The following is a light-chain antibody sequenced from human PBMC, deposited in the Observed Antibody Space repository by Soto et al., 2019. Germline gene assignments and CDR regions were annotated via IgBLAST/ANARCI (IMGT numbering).Light chain of an antibody. CDR3: QPRGNWPPSIT. CDR1: QSVSSN. CDR2: GAS. V-gene: IGKV3-11*01. J-gene: IGKJ5*01. Sequence: EIVLPQCPATLSLSEGERAAVSCRASQSVSSNLAWYQQKPAQAPRLLIYGASTRATGIPARFSGSGFWTDFTLTISSLEPEDFAVYDCQPRGNWPPSITFGQGTRLEI.